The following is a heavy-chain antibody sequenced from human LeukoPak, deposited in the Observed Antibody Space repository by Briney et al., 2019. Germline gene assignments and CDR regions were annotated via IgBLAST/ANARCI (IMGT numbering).Heavy chain of an antibody. CDR1: GGSISSSSYY. V-gene: IGHV4-39*07. D-gene: IGHD3-16*01. CDR3: ARGYGPGGSDAFDI. Sequence: SETLSLTCTVSGGSISSSSYYWGWIRQPPGKGLEWIGSIYYSGSTYYNPSLKSRVTISVDTSKNQFSLKLSSVTAADTAVYYCARGYGPGGSDAFDIWGQGTMVTVSS. J-gene: IGHJ3*02. CDR2: IYYSGST.